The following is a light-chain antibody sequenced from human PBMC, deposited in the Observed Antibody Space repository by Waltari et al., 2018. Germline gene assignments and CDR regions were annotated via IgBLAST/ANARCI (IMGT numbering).Light chain of an antibody. J-gene: IGLJ2*01. V-gene: IGLV1-44*01. CDR2: GNN. CDR3: GVWDDSLNGVV. CDR1: SFNIDSHT. Sequence: QSVLTQTPSASGTPGQRVTISCSGSSFNIDSHTVNWYQQLPGTAPKLIMFGNNHRPSGVPGRFSGSKSGTSASLAISGLQSEDEADYYCGVWDDSLNGVVFGGGTKLTVL.